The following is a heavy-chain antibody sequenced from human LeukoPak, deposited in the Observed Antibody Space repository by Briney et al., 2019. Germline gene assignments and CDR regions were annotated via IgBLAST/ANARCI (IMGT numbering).Heavy chain of an antibody. J-gene: IGHJ5*02. Sequence: PSETLPLTCAVSGYSISSGYYWGWIRQPPGKGLEWIRSIYHSGSTYYNPSLKSRVTISVDTSKNQFSLKLSSVTAADTAVYYCARQSVVVPAATNWFDPWGQGTLVTVSS. CDR2: IYHSGST. D-gene: IGHD2-2*01. V-gene: IGHV4-38-2*01. CDR3: ARQSVVVPAATNWFDP. CDR1: GYSISSGYY.